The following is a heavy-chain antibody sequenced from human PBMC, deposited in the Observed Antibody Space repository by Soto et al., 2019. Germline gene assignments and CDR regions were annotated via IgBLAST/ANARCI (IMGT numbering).Heavy chain of an antibody. CDR3: ARLAVAGTRGYFDY. D-gene: IGHD6-19*01. CDR1: GFSLSTSGVG. J-gene: IGHJ4*02. Sequence: QITLKESGPTLVKPTQTLTLTCTFSGFSLSTSGVGVGWIRQPPGKALEWLALVYWNDDKHYSPSLKNSLTITKDTSKIQVVLTMTNMDPVDTATYYCARLAVAGTRGYFDYWGQGTLVTVSS. V-gene: IGHV2-5*01. CDR2: VYWNDDK.